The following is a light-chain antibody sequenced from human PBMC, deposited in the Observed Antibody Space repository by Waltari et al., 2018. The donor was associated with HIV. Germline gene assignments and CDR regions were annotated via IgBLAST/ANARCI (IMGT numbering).Light chain of an antibody. CDR3: SSYTSSSTRV. V-gene: IGLV2-14*01. J-gene: IGLJ3*02. CDR2: EVS. CDR1: SSDVGGYHY. Sequence: QSALTQPASVSGSPGQSIPISCTGTSSDVGGYHYLSWDQQPPGKAPKLIIYEVSNRPSGVSNRFSGSKSGNTASLTISGLQAEDEADYYCSSYTSSSTRVFGGGTKLTVL.